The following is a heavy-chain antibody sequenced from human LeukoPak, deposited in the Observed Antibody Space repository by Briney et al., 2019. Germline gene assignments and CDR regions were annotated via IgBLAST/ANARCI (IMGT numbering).Heavy chain of an antibody. CDR3: ARGPNYSSSRRPFDY. V-gene: IGHV4-34*01. D-gene: IGHD6-13*01. Sequence: SETLSLTCAVYGGSFSGYYWSWIRQPPGKGLEWIGEINHSGSTNYNPSLKSRVIISVDTSKNQFSLKLSSVTAADTAVYYCARGPNYSSSRRPFDYWGQGTLVTVSS. CDR2: INHSGST. J-gene: IGHJ4*02. CDR1: GGSFSGYY.